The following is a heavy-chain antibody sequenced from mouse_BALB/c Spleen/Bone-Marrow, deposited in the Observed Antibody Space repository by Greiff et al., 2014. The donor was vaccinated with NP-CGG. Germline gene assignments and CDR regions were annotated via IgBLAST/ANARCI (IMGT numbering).Heavy chain of an antibody. J-gene: IGHJ1*01. CDR2: IDPANGNT. Sequence: VQLQQSGAELVKPGPSVKLPCTASGFNIKDTYMHWVKQRPEQGLEWIGRIDPANGNTKYDPKFQGKATITADTSSNTAYLQLSSLTSEDTAVYYCARAGRGRYFDVWGAGTAVTVSS. V-gene: IGHV14-3*02. CDR3: ARAGRGRYFDV. CDR1: GFNIKDTY. D-gene: IGHD4-1*01.